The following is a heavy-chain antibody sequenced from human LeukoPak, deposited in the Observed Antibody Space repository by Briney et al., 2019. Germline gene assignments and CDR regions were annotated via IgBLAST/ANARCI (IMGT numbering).Heavy chain of an antibody. CDR1: GGSISSYY. Sequence: PSETLSLTCTVSGGSISSYYWSWIRQPPGKGLEWIGYIYYSGSTNYNPSLKSRVTISVDTSKNQFSLKLSSVTAADTAVYYCARAGAYSSSWYYFDYWGQGTLVPVSS. CDR3: ARAGAYSSSWYYFDY. CDR2: IYYSGST. V-gene: IGHV4-59*01. J-gene: IGHJ4*02. D-gene: IGHD6-13*01.